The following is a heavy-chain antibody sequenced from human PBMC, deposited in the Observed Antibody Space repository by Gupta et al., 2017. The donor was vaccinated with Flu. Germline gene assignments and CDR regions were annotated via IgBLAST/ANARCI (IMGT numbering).Heavy chain of an antibody. J-gene: IGHJ4*02. V-gene: IGHV4-31*03. CDR2: IYYSGST. D-gene: IGHD3-22*01. CDR1: GGSFRSGGYY. Sequence: QLQLQESGPGLVKPSQTLSLTCTVSGGSFRSGGYYCSWMRRHPGKGLEWIGYIYYSGSTYYNPSLKSRVTISVDTSKNQFSLKLSSVTAADTAGYYCATHTTYYYDSSGYYLGYFDYWGQGTLVTVSS. CDR3: ATHTTYYYDSSGYYLGYFDY.